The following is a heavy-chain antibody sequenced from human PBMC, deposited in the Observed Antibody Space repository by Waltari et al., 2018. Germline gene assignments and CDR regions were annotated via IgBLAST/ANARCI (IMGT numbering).Heavy chain of an antibody. CDR3: AKDLAFEAGYSSGWDLDY. CDR1: GFIFSNYG. CDR2: IRYDGFRK. D-gene: IGHD6-19*01. Sequence: QLVESGGGVVQPGGSLRLSCVASGFIFSNYGINWVRQTPGRRLEWVASIRYDGFRKSFADSVKGRFTISRDDPKNTVYLQMSSLRPEDTAVYFCAKDLAFEAGYSSGWDLDYWGQGTLVAVSS. V-gene: IGHV3-30*02. J-gene: IGHJ4*02.